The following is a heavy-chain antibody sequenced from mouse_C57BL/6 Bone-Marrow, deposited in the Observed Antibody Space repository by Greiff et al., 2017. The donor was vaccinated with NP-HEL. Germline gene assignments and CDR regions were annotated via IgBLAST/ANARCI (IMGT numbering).Heavy chain of an antibody. CDR3: APLSYYFDY. V-gene: IGHV1-81*01. CDR2: IYPRSGNT. CDR1: GYTFTSYG. Sequence: VKLVESGAELARPGASVKLSCKASGYTFTSYGISWVKQRTGQGLEWIGEIYPRSGNTYYNEKFKGKATLTADKSSSTAYMELRSLTSEDSAVYFCAPLSYYFDYWGQGTTLTVSS. J-gene: IGHJ2*01.